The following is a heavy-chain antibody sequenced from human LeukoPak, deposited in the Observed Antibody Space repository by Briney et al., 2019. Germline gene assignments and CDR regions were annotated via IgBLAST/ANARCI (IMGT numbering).Heavy chain of an antibody. V-gene: IGHV3-20*04. J-gene: IGHJ4*02. CDR2: INWNGGST. Sequence: GGSLRLSCAASGFTFDDYGMSWVRQAPGKGLEWVSGINWNGGSTGYADSVKGRFTIPRDNAKNSLYLRMNSLRAEDTALYYCARAEGNYYDSSTGDYWGQGTLVTVSS. D-gene: IGHD3-22*01. CDR1: GFTFDDYG. CDR3: ARAEGNYYDSSTGDY.